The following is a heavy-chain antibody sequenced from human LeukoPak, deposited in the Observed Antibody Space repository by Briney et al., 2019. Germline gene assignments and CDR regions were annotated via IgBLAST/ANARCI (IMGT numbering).Heavy chain of an antibody. Sequence: PSETLSLTCAVYGGSFSGYYWSWIRQPPGKGLEWIGEINHSGSTNYNPSLKSRVTISVDTSKNQFSLKLSSVTAADTAVYYCARGKGQQQPQDYYMDVWGKGTMVTVSS. J-gene: IGHJ6*03. V-gene: IGHV4-34*01. CDR2: INHSGST. CDR1: GGSFSGYY. CDR3: ARGKGQQQPQDYYMDV. D-gene: IGHD6-13*01.